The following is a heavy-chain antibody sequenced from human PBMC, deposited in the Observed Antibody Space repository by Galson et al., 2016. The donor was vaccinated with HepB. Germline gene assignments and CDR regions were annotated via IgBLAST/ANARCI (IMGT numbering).Heavy chain of an antibody. CDR2: VYDSGST. CDR3: ARDLYFSGAYYKLAFGY. D-gene: IGHD3-10*01. Sequence: ETLSLTCTVSGGSIRSYYWSWIRQPPGRGLEWIGYVYDSGSTNYNPSLKSRVTISIDTSKNQFSLKLTSVTAADTAVYYCARDLYFSGAYYKLAFGYWGQGTLVTVSS. J-gene: IGHJ4*02. CDR1: GGSIRSYY. V-gene: IGHV4-59*01.